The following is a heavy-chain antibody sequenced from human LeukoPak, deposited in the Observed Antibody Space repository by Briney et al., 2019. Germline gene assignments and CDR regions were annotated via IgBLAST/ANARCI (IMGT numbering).Heavy chain of an antibody. CDR3: ARFSSRFSAGCSTASCYVHY. Sequence: PSETLSLTCTVSGGSISTYFWTWIRQPPGKGLELIGHASSSGAHDYNPSLRSRVTVSLDTSESRFSLKLRSMTAADTAIYYCARFSSRFSAGCSTASCYVHYWGQGTPVTVSS. V-gene: IGHV4-59*01. J-gene: IGHJ4*02. D-gene: IGHD2-2*01. CDR2: ASSSGAH. CDR1: GGSISTYF.